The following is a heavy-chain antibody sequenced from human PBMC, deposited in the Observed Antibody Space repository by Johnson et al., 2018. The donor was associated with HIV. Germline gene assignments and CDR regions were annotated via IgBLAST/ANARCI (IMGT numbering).Heavy chain of an antibody. CDR2: IRYDGSNK. CDR3: AREMVVAGAFDI. CDR1: GFTVSSKY. D-gene: IGHD2-21*01. V-gene: IGHV3-30*02. J-gene: IGHJ3*02. Sequence: VQLVESGGGLIQPGGSLRLSCAASGFTVSSKYMSWVRQAPGKGLEWVAVIRYDGSNKYYADSVKGRFTISRDKSKNTLYLQMNSLRAEDTAVYYCAREMVVAGAFDIWGQGTMVTVSS.